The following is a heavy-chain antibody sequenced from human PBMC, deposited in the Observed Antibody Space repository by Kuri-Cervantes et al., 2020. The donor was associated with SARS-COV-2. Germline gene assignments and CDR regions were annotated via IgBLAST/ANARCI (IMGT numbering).Heavy chain of an antibody. CDR1: GGSISSGDYY. D-gene: IGHD6-13*01. V-gene: IGHV4-30-4*08. Sequence: SCTVSGGSISSGDYYWSWIRQPPGKGLEWIGYIYYSGSTYYNPSLKSRVTISVDTSKNQFSLKLSSVTAADTAVYYCARTSGYSSSWSLYYYYYMDVWGKGTTVTVSS. J-gene: IGHJ6*03. CDR2: IYYSGST. CDR3: ARTSGYSSSWSLYYYYYMDV.